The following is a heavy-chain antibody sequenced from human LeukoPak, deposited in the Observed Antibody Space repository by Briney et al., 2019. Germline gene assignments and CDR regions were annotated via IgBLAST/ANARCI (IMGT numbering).Heavy chain of an antibody. D-gene: IGHD3-3*01. CDR3: ARYDFILISYFDL. CDR1: GFDFSTYS. J-gene: IGHJ2*01. Sequence: GGSLSLSCEVSGFDFSTYSMNWVRKAPGKGMEWVSSISGSSSYKFYADSVKGRFTISRDNAKNSVYLQMNSLRAEDTAVYHCARYDFILISYFDLWGRGTLVTVSS. V-gene: IGHV3-21*04. CDR2: ISGSSSYK.